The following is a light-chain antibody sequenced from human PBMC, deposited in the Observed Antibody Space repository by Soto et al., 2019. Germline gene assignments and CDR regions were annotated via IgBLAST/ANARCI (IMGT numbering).Light chain of an antibody. CDR2: NNN. J-gene: IGLJ3*02. CDR3: AAWDDSLNGWV. CDR1: SSNIGRNP. Sequence: QSVLTQPPSASGTPGQRVTISCSGSSSNIGRNPANWYQQFPGTAPKLLIYNNNERPTGVPARFSDSKSGTSASLAISGLQSEDEADYYCAAWDDSLNGWVFGGGTKVTVL. V-gene: IGLV1-44*01.